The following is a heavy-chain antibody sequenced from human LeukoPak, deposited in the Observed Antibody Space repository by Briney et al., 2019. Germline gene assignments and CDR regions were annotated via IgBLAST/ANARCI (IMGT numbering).Heavy chain of an antibody. CDR2: IYYSGST. CDR1: GGSISTYY. Sequence: SETLSLTCSVSGGSISTYYWGWIRQPPGKGLEWIGYIYYSGSTNYNPSLKSRVTISVDTSKNQFSLKLSSVTAADTAVYYCARFYGSGSDAVFDIWGQGTMVTVSS. V-gene: IGHV4-59*01. D-gene: IGHD3-10*01. J-gene: IGHJ3*02. CDR3: ARFYGSGSDAVFDI.